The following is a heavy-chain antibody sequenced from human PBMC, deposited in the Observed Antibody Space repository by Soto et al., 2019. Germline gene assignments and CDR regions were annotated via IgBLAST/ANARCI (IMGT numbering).Heavy chain of an antibody. Sequence: PGESLKISCKGSGYSFTSYWIGWVRQMPGKGLEWMGIIYPGDSDTRYSPSFQGQVTISADKSISTAYLQWSSLKASDTAMYYCASPLHPLYFVIFTGYSSPDYYYYGMDVWGQGTTVTVSS. CDR3: ASPLHPLYFVIFTGYSSPDYYYYGMDV. CDR2: IYPGDSDT. D-gene: IGHD3-9*01. CDR1: GYSFTSYW. J-gene: IGHJ6*02. V-gene: IGHV5-51*01.